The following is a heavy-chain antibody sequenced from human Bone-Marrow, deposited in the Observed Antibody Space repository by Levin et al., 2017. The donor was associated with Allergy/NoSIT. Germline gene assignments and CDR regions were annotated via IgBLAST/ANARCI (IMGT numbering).Heavy chain of an antibody. Sequence: EASVKVSCKTAGYTFTSYSIHWVRKAPGQGLEWVGYITTYNGKVNYAQKFQGRVTLTTDTSSNAAYMEMGSLTYDDTAVYYCARGDAKDNWGQGTLVTVSS. CDR2: ITTYNGKV. J-gene: IGHJ4*02. CDR3: ARGDAKDN. V-gene: IGHV1-18*01. CDR1: GYTFTSYS.